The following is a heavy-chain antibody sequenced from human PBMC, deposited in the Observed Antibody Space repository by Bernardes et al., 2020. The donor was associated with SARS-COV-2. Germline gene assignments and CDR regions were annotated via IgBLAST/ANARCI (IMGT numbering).Heavy chain of an antibody. Sequence: SETLSLTCTVSGGSISSYYWSWIRQPAGKGLEWIGRIYTSGSTNYNPSLKGRVTMSVDTSQNQFSLKLTSVTAADTAVYYCARVTVAGMEWFDPWGQGTLVIVSS. CDR2: IYTSGST. V-gene: IGHV4-4*07. J-gene: IGHJ5*02. CDR3: ARVTVAGMEWFDP. CDR1: GGSISSYY. D-gene: IGHD6-19*01.